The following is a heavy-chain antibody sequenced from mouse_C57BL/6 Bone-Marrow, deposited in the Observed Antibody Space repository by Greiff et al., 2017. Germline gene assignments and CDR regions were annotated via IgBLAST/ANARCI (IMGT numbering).Heavy chain of an antibody. CDR1: GYTFTGYW. Sequence: VKLMESGAELMKPGASVKLSCKATGYTFTGYWIEWVKQRPGHGLEWIGEILPGSGSTNYNEKFKGKATFTADTSSNTAYMQLSSLTTEDSAIYYCARSGYDYYEDYYAMDYWGQGTSVTVSS. D-gene: IGHD2-4*01. J-gene: IGHJ4*01. CDR2: ILPGSGST. V-gene: IGHV1-9*01. CDR3: ARSGYDYYEDYYAMDY.